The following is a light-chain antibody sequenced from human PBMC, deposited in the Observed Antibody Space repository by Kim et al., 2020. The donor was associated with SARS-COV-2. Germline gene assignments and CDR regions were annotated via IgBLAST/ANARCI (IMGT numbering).Light chain of an antibody. CDR1: QGVSNY. Sequence: GTLSLSPGDRATPACRASQGVSNYLAWYQQKPGQAPRLLIYEASKRAAGIPARFSGNGSGTDFTLTISRLEPGDSAVYFCQQRGSFGQGTRLEIK. CDR2: EAS. CDR3: QQRGS. V-gene: IGKV3-11*01. J-gene: IGKJ5*01.